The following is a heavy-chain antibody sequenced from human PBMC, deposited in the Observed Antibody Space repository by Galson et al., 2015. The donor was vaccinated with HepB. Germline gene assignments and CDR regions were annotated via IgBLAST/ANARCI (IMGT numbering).Heavy chain of an antibody. D-gene: IGHD7-27*01. CDR1: GFTFSSYP. CDR2: IWYDESDK. Sequence: SLRLSCAASGFTFSSYPMHWVRQAPGKGLEWVARIWYDESDKLYVDSVKDRFTISRDDSKTTLYLQMNSLRAEDTAVYHCAREEAGDYHFDYWGQGTLVTVSS. CDR3: AREEAGDYHFDY. V-gene: IGHV3-33*08. J-gene: IGHJ4*02.